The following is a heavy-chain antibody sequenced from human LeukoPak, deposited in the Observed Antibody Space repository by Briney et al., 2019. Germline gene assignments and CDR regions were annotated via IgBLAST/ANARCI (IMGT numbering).Heavy chain of an antibody. J-gene: IGHJ4*02. CDR3: AISAGRGLWGGYFDY. Sequence: SETLSLTCTVSGGSISNSSYYWGWIRQPPGKGLERIGSIYYSGSTYYNPSLKSRVTISADTTKNQLSLKLSSVTAADTAVFYSAISAGRGLWGGYFDYWGQGILVTVSS. D-gene: IGHD3-16*01. V-gene: IGHV4-39*01. CDR2: IYYSGST. CDR1: GGSISNSSYY.